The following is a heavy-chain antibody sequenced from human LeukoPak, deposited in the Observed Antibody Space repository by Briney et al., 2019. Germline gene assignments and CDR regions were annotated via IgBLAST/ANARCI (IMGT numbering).Heavy chain of an antibody. Sequence: PSDTLSLTCTVSGDSITSGIYDWTWIRPPAGKGLAWVGRIYTSGSTDYNASLKSRVTISMDTSKNQFSLKLNSVTAADTAVYYCTRSRERYCSYGACYIDLQARWGQGTPVTVSS. CDR3: TRSRERYCSYGACYIDLQAR. CDR2: IYTSGST. D-gene: IGHD2-8*01. V-gene: IGHV4-61*02. CDR1: GDSITSGIYD. J-gene: IGHJ4*02.